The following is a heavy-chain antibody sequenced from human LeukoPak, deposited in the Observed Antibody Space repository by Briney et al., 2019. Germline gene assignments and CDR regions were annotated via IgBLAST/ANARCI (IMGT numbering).Heavy chain of an antibody. V-gene: IGHV1-69*04. D-gene: IGHD2-15*01. J-gene: IGHJ4*02. CDR1: GGTFSSYA. CDR2: IIPILGIA. CDR3: ARLYSRNTLDY. Sequence: ASVKVSCKASGGTFSSYAISWVRQAPGQGLEWMGRIIPILGIANYAQKFQGRVTMTTDTSTSTAYMDLRSLRSDDTAVYYCARLYSRNTLDYWGQGTLVTVSS.